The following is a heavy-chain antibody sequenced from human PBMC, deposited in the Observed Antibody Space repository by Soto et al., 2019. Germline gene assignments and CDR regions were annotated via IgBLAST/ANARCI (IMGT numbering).Heavy chain of an antibody. V-gene: IGHV1-69*02. D-gene: IGHD2-15*01. J-gene: IGHJ6*03. CDR2: IIPILGIA. Sequence: SVKVSCKASGGTFSSYTISWVRQAPGQGLEWMGRIIPILGIANYAQKFQGRVTITADKSTSTAYMELSSLRSEDTAVYYCARSSGGSSNYYYYYMDVWGKGTTVTVSS. CDR1: GGTFSSYT. CDR3: ARSSGGSSNYYYYYMDV.